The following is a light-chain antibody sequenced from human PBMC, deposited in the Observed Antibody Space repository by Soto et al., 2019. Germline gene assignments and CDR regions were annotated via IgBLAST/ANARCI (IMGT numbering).Light chain of an antibody. J-gene: IGKJ5*01. CDR3: QQYYNVTIT. V-gene: IGKV1-33*01. Sequence: DIQMTQSPSYLSASVGGRFTITCQASQDIGNYLNWYQQRPGKAPKXXILDASSLDTGVPSRFSVSGSGTDFTFTISSLKSEDIATYYCQQYYNVTITFGQGTRLEIK. CDR2: DAS. CDR1: QDIGNY.